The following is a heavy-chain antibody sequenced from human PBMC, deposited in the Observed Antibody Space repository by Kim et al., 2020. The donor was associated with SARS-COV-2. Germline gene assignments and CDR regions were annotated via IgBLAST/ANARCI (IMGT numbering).Heavy chain of an antibody. CDR3: AREPFDY. V-gene: IGHV1-2*02. J-gene: IGHJ4*02. Sequence: NSGGTNYAQKFQGRVTMTRDTSISTAYRELSRLRSDDTAVYYCAREPFDYWGQGTLVTVSS. CDR2: NSGGT.